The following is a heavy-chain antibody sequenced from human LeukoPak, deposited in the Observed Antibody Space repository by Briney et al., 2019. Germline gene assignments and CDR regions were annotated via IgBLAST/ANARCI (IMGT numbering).Heavy chain of an antibody. V-gene: IGHV3-53*01. D-gene: IGHD6-13*01. Sequence: GGSLRLSCAASGFTVSSNYMSWVRQAPGKGLEWVSVIYSGGSTYYADSVKGRFTISRDNSKNTLYLQMNSLRAEDTAVYYCARDSGYSSSWSRRYYYYYYGMDVWGQGTTVTVSS. J-gene: IGHJ6*02. CDR2: IYSGGST. CDR3: ARDSGYSSSWSRRYYYYYYGMDV. CDR1: GFTVSSNY.